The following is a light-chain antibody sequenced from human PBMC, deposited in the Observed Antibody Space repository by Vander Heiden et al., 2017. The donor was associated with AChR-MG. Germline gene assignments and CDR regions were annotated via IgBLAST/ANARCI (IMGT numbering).Light chain of an antibody. J-gene: IGKJ2*01. CDR3: QQYKSYSPT. Sequence: DIQMTPSPSTLSASVGDRVTITCRASQSISSWLAWYQQKPGKAPKLLIYKASSLESGVPSRFSGSGSGTEFTLTISSLQPDDFATYYCQQYKSYSPTFGQGTKLEIK. V-gene: IGKV1-5*03. CDR2: KAS. CDR1: QSISSW.